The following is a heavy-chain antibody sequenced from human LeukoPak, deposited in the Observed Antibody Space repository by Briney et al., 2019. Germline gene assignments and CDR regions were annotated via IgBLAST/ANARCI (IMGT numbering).Heavy chain of an antibody. D-gene: IGHD6-13*01. CDR1: GGSISSYY. CDR3: ARDYVGSSWYYYYYMDV. V-gene: IGHV4-4*07. Sequence: SETLSLTCTVSGGSISSYYWSWIRQPAGKGLEWIGRIYTSGSTNYNPSLKSRVTMSVDTSKNQFSLKLSSVTAADTAVYYCARDYVGSSWYYYYYMDVWGKGTTVTISS. CDR2: IYTSGST. J-gene: IGHJ6*03.